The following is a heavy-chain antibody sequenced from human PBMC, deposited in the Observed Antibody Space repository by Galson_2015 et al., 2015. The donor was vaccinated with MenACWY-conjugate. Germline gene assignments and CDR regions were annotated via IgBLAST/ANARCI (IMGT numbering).Heavy chain of an antibody. Sequence: SLRLSCAASGFTFSSYSMNWVRQAPGKGLEWVSYISSSSSTIYYADSVKGRFTISRDNAKNSLYLQMNSLRAEDTAVYYCARDVPTAPFDYWGQRTLVTVSS. CDR1: GFTFSSYS. CDR3: ARDVPTAPFDY. D-gene: IGHD4-11*01. V-gene: IGHV3-48*01. J-gene: IGHJ4*02. CDR2: ISSSSSTI.